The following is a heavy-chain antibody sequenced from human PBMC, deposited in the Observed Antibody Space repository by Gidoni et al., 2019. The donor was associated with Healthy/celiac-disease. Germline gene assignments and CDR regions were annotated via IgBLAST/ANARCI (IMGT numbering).Heavy chain of an antibody. J-gene: IGHJ4*02. V-gene: IGHV3-23*01. Sequence: EVQLLESGGGLVQPGGSLRLSCAASGFPFSSYAMSWVRQAPGKGLEWVSAISGSGGSTYYADSVKGRFTISRDNSKNTLYLQMNSLRAEDTAVYYCAKDRRDSGSYYHYWGQGTLVTVSS. CDR3: AKDRRDSGSYYHY. CDR2: ISGSGGST. D-gene: IGHD1-26*01. CDR1: GFPFSSYA.